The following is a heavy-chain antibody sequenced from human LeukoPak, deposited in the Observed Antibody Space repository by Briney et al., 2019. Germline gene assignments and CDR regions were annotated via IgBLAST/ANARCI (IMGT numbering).Heavy chain of an antibody. CDR1: GFTFSSYS. CDR3: ARGLWTGYCSGGSCYVDY. Sequence: PGGSLRLSCAASGFTFSSYSMNWVRQAPGKGLGWVSSISSSSSYIYSADSVKGRFTISRDNAKNSLYLQMNSLRAEDTAVYYCARGLWTGYCSGGSCYVDYWGQGTLVTVSS. CDR2: ISSSSSYI. V-gene: IGHV3-21*01. D-gene: IGHD2-15*01. J-gene: IGHJ4*02.